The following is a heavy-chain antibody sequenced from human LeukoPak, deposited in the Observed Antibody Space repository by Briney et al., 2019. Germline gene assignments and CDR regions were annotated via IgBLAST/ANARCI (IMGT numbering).Heavy chain of an antibody. CDR1: GYTFTGYY. Sequence: ASVKVSCKASGYTFTGYYMHWVRQAPGQGLEWMGRINPNSGGTNYAQKFQGRVTMTRDTSISTAYMELSRLRSDDTAVYYCARSTPEYYYYGMDVWGQGTTVTVSS. J-gene: IGHJ6*02. CDR3: ARSTPEYYYYGMDV. D-gene: IGHD2-2*01. CDR2: INPNSGGT. V-gene: IGHV1-2*06.